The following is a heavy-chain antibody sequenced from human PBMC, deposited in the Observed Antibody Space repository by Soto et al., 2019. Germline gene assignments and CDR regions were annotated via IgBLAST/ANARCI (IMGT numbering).Heavy chain of an antibody. V-gene: IGHV4-4*07. D-gene: IGHD1-1*01. J-gene: IGHJ5*02. CDR2: IYATGTT. Sequence: PSETLSLTCTASGACIRGFYWSWIRKTAGKGLEWIGRIYATGTTDYNPSLKSRVMMSVDTSKKQFSLKLRSVTAADTAVYYCVRDGTKTLRDWFDPWGQGISVTVSS. CDR1: GACIRGFY. CDR3: VRDGTKTLRDWFDP.